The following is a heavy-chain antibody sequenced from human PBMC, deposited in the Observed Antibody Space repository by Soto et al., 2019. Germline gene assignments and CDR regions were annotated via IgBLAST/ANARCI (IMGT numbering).Heavy chain of an antibody. CDR1: GYTFTSYG. CDR3: ARGRRGYSYGYFDY. D-gene: IGHD5-18*01. Sequence: EASVKVSCKASGYTFTSYGISWVRQAPGQGLEWMGWISAYNGNTNYAQKLQGRVTMTTDASTSTAYMELRSLRSDDTAVYYCARGRRGYSYGYFDYWGQGTLVTVSS. V-gene: IGHV1-18*04. CDR2: ISAYNGNT. J-gene: IGHJ4*02.